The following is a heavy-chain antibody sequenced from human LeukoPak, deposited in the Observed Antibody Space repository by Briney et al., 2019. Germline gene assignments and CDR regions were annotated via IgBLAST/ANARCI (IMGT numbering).Heavy chain of an antibody. CDR2: ISRTGATT. D-gene: IGHD3-10*01. CDR3: ARAQRVSTSGPPYYYHGMDV. CDR1: GFSFSDYY. J-gene: IGHJ6*02. Sequence: PVGSLRLSCAASGFSFSDYYMAWVRQAPGKGLEWRSEISRTGATTDYAESVKGRFSTTRVNVANSLQLQMNSLRVEDTAVYYCARAQRVSTSGPPYYYHGMDVRGQGTTVIVSS. V-gene: IGHV3-11*01.